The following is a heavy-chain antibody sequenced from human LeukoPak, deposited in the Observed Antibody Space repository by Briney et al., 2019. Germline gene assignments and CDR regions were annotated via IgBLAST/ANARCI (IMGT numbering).Heavy chain of an antibody. Sequence: GRSLRLSCAASGFTFSIFGMHWVRQAPGKGLEWVAVISYDGSNKYYADSVKGRFAISRDNFKNTLYLQMNSLRAEDTALYYCAKASPGIAAAGPDYWGQGTLVTVSS. D-gene: IGHD6-13*01. CDR3: AKASPGIAAAGPDY. CDR1: GFTFSIFG. V-gene: IGHV3-30*18. CDR2: ISYDGSNK. J-gene: IGHJ4*02.